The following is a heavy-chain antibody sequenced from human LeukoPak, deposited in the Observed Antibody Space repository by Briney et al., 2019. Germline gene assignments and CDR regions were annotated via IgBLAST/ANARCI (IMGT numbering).Heavy chain of an antibody. D-gene: IGHD5-18*01. V-gene: IGHV4-61*01. J-gene: IGHJ4*02. Sequence: SETLSLTCTVSGGSVSSGSYYWSWIRQPPGKGLECIGYIYYSGSTNYNPSLKSRVTISVDTSKNQFSLKLSSVTAADTAVYYCAAGGGYSYADFDYWGQGTLVTVSS. CDR2: IYYSGST. CDR1: GGSVSSGSYY. CDR3: AAGGGYSYADFDY.